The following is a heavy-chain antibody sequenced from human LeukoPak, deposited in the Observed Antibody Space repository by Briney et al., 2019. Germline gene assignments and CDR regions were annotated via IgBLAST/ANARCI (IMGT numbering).Heavy chain of an antibody. CDR1: GGSFSGYY. CDR2: INWNSDSI. J-gene: IGHJ4*02. Sequence: LSLTCAVYGGSFSGYYWSWIRQAPGKGLEWVSGINWNSDSIGYADSVKGRFTTSRDNAKNSLYLQMNSLRAEDTAFYYCAINGGGDSGYGNFDYWGQGTLVTVSS. V-gene: IGHV3-9*01. CDR3: AINGGGDSGYGNFDY. D-gene: IGHD5-12*01.